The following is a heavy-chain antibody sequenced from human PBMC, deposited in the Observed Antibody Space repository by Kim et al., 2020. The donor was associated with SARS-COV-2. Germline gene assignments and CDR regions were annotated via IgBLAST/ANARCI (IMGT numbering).Heavy chain of an antibody. CDR2: K. V-gene: IGHV3-7*01. D-gene: IGHD6-13*01. CDR3: ARLGSSSWYLDY. J-gene: IGHJ4*02. Sequence: KYYVDSVKGRFTISRDKAKNSLYLQMNSLRAEDTAVYYCARLGSSSWYLDYWGQGTLVTVSS.